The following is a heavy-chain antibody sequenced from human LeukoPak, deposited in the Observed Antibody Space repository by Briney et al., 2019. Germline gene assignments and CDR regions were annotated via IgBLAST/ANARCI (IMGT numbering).Heavy chain of an antibody. D-gene: IGHD3-10*01. J-gene: IGHJ2*01. V-gene: IGHV3-21*01. CDR2: ISSSSSYI. CDR3: ARGITMVRGSWYFDL. CDR1: GFTFSSYS. Sequence: GGSLRLSCAASGFTFSSYSMNWVRQAPGKGLGWVSSISSSSSYIYYADSVKGRFTISRDNAKNSLYLQMNSLRAEDTAVYYCARGITMVRGSWYFDLWGRGTLVTVSS.